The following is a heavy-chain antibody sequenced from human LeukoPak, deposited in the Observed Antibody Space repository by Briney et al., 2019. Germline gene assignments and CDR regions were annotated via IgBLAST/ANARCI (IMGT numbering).Heavy chain of an antibody. CDR1: GFTSRGSA. V-gene: IGHV3-23*01. CDR2: FCYSGATS. D-gene: IGHD3-16*02. CDR3: ARDMQLST. J-gene: IGHJ3*01. Sequence: GGSLRHSCAEPGFTSRGSAMSWGRHAPGEGRGWGSLFCYSGATSYSTDPARGRFTISTDNSKNTLFLQMKRLRAENTAIYYCARDMQLSTWGLGTMVTVSS.